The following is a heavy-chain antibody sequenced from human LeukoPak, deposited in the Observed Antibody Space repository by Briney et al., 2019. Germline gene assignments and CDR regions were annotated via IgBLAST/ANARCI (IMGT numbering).Heavy chain of an antibody. D-gene: IGHD6-13*01. CDR2: INPSGGST. CDR3: ARDSPQQLVDY. J-gene: IGHJ4*02. V-gene: IGHV1-46*01. CDR1: GFTFTSYY. Sequence: PGGSLRLSCAASGFTFTSYYMHWVRQAPGQGLEWMGIINPSGGSTSYAQKFQGRVTMTRDTSTSTVYMELSSLRSEDTAVYYCARDSPQQLVDYWGQGTLVTVSS.